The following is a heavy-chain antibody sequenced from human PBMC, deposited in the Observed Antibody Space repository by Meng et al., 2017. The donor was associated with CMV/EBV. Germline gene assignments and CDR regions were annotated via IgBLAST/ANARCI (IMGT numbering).Heavy chain of an antibody. CDR3: ARGVVTMIVVYDP. V-gene: IGHV4-39*07. Sequence: QLLEAGPGLGKPSETLSLYCSGSGGSISSSSYYWGWIRQPPGKGLEWIGSIYYSGSTYYNPSLKSRVTISVDTSKNQFSLKLSSVTAADTAVYYCARGVVTMIVVYDPWGQGTLVTVSS. CDR2: IYYSGST. D-gene: IGHD3-22*01. J-gene: IGHJ5*02. CDR1: GGSISSSSYY.